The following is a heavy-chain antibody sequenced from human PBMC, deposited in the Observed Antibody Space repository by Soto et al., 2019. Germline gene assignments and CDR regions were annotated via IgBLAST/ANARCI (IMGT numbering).Heavy chain of an antibody. D-gene: IGHD3-10*01. V-gene: IGHV3-11*03. J-gene: IGHJ4*02. CDR2: ISTSTSYI. CDR1: GFTFGDYY. CDR3: ATMGYASGSFYKSPFDY. Sequence: PGGSLRLSCVASGFTFGDYYMSWIRQAPGKGLEWVSYISTSTSYIDYADSVKGRFTISRDNAENSIYLQMNSLRAEDTAMYYCATMGYASGSFYKSPFDYWGRGTLVTVSS.